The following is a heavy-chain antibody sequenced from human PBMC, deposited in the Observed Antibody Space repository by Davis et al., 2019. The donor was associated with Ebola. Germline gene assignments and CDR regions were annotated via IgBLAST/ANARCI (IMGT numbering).Heavy chain of an antibody. D-gene: IGHD2-15*01. CDR3: AKGSAIFCSGGSCYSWFDP. J-gene: IGHJ5*02. CDR1: GFTFSSYG. Sequence: GGSLRPSCAAPGFTFSSYGMHWVRQAPGKGLEWVAVISYDGSNKYYADSVKGRFTISRDNSKNTLYLQMNSLRAEDTAVYYCAKGSAIFCSGGSCYSWFDPWGQGTLVTVSA. CDR2: ISYDGSNK. V-gene: IGHV3-30*18.